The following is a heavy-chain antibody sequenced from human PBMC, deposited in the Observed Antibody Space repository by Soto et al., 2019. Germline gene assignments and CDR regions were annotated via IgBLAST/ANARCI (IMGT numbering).Heavy chain of an antibody. J-gene: IGHJ6*02. CDR1: GFTFSSYA. D-gene: IGHD5-12*01. CDR2: ISSNGGST. Sequence: QPEGSLRLSCSASGFTFSSYAMHWVRHAPGKGLEYVSAISSNGGSTYYADSVKGRFTISRDNSKNTLYLQMSSLRAEDTAVYYCVKGSGYDTYYYYYGMDVWGQGTTVTVSS. V-gene: IGHV3-64D*06. CDR3: VKGSGYDTYYYYYGMDV.